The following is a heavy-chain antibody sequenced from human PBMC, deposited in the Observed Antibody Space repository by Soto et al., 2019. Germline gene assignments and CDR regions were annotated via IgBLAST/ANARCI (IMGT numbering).Heavy chain of an antibody. CDR1: GFTFSSYA. V-gene: IGHV3-23*01. D-gene: IGHD4-4*01. CDR2: ISGSGGST. J-gene: IGHJ4*01. CDR3: SKDDHNHYEFPPCRSGVVF. Sequence: GGSLRLSCAASGFTFSSYAMSWVRQAPGKGLEWVSAISGSGGSTYYADSVKGRFTISRDNSKNTLYLQMNSLRAEDTAVYYCSKDDHNHYEFPPCRSGVVFWGQGTMVTVSP.